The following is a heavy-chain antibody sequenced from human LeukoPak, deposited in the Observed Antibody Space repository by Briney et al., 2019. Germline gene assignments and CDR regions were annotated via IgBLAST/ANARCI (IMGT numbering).Heavy chain of an antibody. J-gene: IGHJ4*02. CDR1: GDSISSGSYY. CDR3: ARDGIQLWHFDY. V-gene: IGHV4-61*02. D-gene: IGHD5-18*01. CDR2: IYTSGST. Sequence: PSQTLSLTCTVSGDSISSGSYYWSWIRQPAGKGLEWIGRIYTSGSTNYNPSLKSRVTISVDTSKNQFSLKLSSVTAADTAVYYCARDGIQLWHFDYWGQGTLVTVSS.